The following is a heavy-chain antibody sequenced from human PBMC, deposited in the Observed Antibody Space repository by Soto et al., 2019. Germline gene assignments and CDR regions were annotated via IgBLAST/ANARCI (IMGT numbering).Heavy chain of an antibody. CDR3: AREMSGDCLFLSCYYGMDV. CDR2: IIPIFGTA. J-gene: IGHJ6*02. V-gene: IGHV1-69*06. D-gene: IGHD2-21*02. Sequence: SVKVSCKASGCTFSSYAISWVRQAPGRGLEWMGGIIPIFGTANYAQKFQGRVTITADKSTSTAYMELSSLRSEDTAVYYCAREMSGDCLFLSCYYGMDVWGQGTTVTVYS. CDR1: GCTFSSYA.